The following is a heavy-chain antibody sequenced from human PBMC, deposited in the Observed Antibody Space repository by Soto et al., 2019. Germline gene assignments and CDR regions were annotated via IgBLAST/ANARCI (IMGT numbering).Heavy chain of an antibody. V-gene: IGHV1-18*01. D-gene: IGHD3-10*01. CDR2: ISAYNGNT. CDR3: AREKRLLWFGELSGYYYYYMDV. Sequence: SVKVSCKASGYTFTSYGISWVRQAPGQGLEWMGWISAYNGNTNYAQKLQGRVTMTTDTSTSTAYMELRSLRSDDTAVYYCAREKRLLWFGELSGYYYYYMDVWGKGTTVTVSS. J-gene: IGHJ6*03. CDR1: GYTFTSYG.